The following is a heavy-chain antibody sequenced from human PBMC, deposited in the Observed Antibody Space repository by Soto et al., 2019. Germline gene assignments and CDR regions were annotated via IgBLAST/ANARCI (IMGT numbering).Heavy chain of an antibody. D-gene: IGHD2-21*02. J-gene: IGHJ4*01. V-gene: IGHV2-26*01. CDR3: ASEAVTATHLDF. CDR2: IFSNDEK. Sequence: SGPTLVNPTDTLTLTCTVSGFSLSNARMGVSWIRQLPGKALEWLAHIFSNDEKSYSTSLKSRLTISTDTSKSPVVLTMSSMLPVDTATYYCASEAVTATHLDFWGHGTLVTVSS. CDR1: GFSLSNARMG.